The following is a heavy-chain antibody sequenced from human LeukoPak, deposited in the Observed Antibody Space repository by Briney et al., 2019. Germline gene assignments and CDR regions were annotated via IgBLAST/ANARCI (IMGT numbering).Heavy chain of an antibody. CDR2: ISYDGSNK. V-gene: IGHV3-30-3*01. J-gene: IGHJ6*02. CDR3: ARDADPGIAVAGTSSDYYYGMDV. CDR1: GFTFTDHP. D-gene: IGHD6-19*01. Sequence: AGGSLRLSCVASGFTFTDHPMNWVRQAPGKGLEWVAVISYDGSNKYYADSVKGRFTISRDNSKNTLYLQMNSLRAEDTAVYYCARDADPGIAVAGTSSDYYYGMDVWGQGTTVTVSS.